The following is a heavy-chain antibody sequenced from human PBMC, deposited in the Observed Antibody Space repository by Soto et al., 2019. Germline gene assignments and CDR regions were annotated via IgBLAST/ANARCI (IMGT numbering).Heavy chain of an antibody. CDR3: ARDPHDTSGDYWDYLDY. CDR2: IWSDGSNK. V-gene: IGHV3-33*01. D-gene: IGHD3-22*01. CDR1: GFTFSSYG. J-gene: IGHJ4*02. Sequence: QVQLVESGGGVVQPGRSLRLSCAVSGFTFSSYGMHWVRQAPGKGLEWVAIIWSDGSNKYYADSVKGRFTISRENSKNTLYLQMNSPRAEGTAVYYCARDPHDTSGDYWDYLDYWGQGTLFTVSS.